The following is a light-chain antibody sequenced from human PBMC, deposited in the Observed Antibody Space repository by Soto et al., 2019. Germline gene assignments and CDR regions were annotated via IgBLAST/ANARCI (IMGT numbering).Light chain of an antibody. J-gene: IGKJ5*01. CDR1: QSVSSSY. V-gene: IGKV3D-20*02. CDR2: GAS. Sequence: EIVLTQSPGTLSLSPGERATLSCRASQSVSSSYLAWYQQKPGQAPRLLIYGASSRVTVIPDRFSGSGSGTDFTLTISRLEPEDSAVYYCQQRHMWPITFGQGTRLEIK. CDR3: QQRHMWPIT.